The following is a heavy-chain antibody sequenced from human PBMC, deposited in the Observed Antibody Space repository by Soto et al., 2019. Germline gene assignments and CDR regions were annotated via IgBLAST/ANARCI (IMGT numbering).Heavy chain of an antibody. CDR3: TRGPRPISTGTGAY. V-gene: IGHV3-74*01. D-gene: IGHD3-10*01. CDR2: IYNDGSYT. J-gene: IGHJ4*02. Sequence: HPGGSLRLSCAASGFIFKMYWMHWVRQTPGKGLAWISRIYNDGSYTDYADSVKGRFTISRDNVNDTLYLQMNNLRAEDSGLYYCTRGPRPISTGTGAYWGQGTQVTVSS. CDR1: GFIFKMYW.